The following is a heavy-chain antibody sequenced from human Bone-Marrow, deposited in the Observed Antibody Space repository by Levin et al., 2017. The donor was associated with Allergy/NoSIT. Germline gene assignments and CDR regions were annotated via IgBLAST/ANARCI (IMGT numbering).Heavy chain of an antibody. CDR1: GFIFSNYA. Sequence: ETLSLTCAASGFIFSNYAMNWVRQAPGKGLEWVSGISASGGGRYYANSVKGRCTISRHNFKNTLYLEMNSLRPEDTAVYYCVKDLWDGDRPVWGKGTTVTVSS. V-gene: IGHV3-23*01. CDR3: VKDLWDGDRPV. D-gene: IGHD4-17*01. CDR2: ISASGGGR. J-gene: IGHJ6*04.